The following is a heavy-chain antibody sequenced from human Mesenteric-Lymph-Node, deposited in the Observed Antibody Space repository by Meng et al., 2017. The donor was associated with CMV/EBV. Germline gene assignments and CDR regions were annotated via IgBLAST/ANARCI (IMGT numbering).Heavy chain of an antibody. D-gene: IGHD3-3*01. CDR3: ARVYDFWNPMGAMDV. V-gene: IGHV4-38-2*02. CDR1: GYSISSGFY. CDR2: ISHSGSP. Sequence: SETLSLTCSVSGYSISSGFYWGWLRQPPGKGLEWIGSISHSGSPYYNPTLKSRVAISVDTSKNQLSLKVSSVTAADTAVYYCARVYDFWNPMGAMDVWGQGAAVTVSS. J-gene: IGHJ6*02.